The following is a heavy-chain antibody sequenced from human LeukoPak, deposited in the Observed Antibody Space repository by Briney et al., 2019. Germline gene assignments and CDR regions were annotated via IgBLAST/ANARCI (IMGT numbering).Heavy chain of an antibody. D-gene: IGHD6-13*01. CDR3: AKDRRSSSWYYFDY. J-gene: IGHJ4*02. CDR2: ISWNSGSI. CDR1: GFTFDDYA. Sequence: PGGSLRLSCAASGFTFDDYAMHCVRQAPGKGLEWVSGISWNSGSIGYADSVKGRFTISRDNAKNSLYLQMNSLRAEDTALYYCAKDRRSSSWYYFDYWGQGTLVTVSS. V-gene: IGHV3-9*01.